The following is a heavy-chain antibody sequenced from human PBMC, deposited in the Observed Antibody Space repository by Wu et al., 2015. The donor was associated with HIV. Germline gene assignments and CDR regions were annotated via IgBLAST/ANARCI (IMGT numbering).Heavy chain of an antibody. D-gene: IGHD5-12*01. CDR2: IGVSNGNT. CDR3: VRKNGYSGYYPFDL. J-gene: IGHJ4*02. Sequence: QVQLMQSGGEVKKPGASVKVSCKASGYSFVRYSLNWVRQAPGQGLEWMGWIGVSNGNTIYAQKFQGRVIMTTDKPTGTVYMELKSLTSDDTAIYYCVRKNGYSGYYPFDLWGQGTLVTVSS. CDR1: GYSFVRYS. V-gene: IGHV1-18*01.